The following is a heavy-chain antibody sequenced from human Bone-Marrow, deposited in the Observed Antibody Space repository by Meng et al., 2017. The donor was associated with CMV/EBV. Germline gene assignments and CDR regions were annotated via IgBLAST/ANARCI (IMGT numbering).Heavy chain of an antibody. J-gene: IGHJ4*02. Sequence: GGPLRFPCAASGFTFDAYGMSWVRQAPGKGLEWVSGINWKGGSTGYADSVKGRFTISRDNAKNSLYLQMNSLRAEDTALYYFARDSKNNFGVVIITTPPSFDFWGQGTLVTVSS. V-gene: IGHV3-20*04. D-gene: IGHD3-3*01. CDR2: INWKGGST. CDR3: ARDSKNNFGVVIITTPPSFDF. CDR1: GFTFDAYG.